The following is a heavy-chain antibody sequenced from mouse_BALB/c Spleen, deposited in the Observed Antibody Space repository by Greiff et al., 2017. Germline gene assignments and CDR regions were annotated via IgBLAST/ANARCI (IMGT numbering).Heavy chain of an antibody. CDR1: GYTFSSYW. CDR2: ILPGSGST. J-gene: IGHJ4*01. D-gene: IGHD4-1*01. V-gene: IGHV1-9*01. Sequence: VKLQESGAELMKPGASVKISCKATGYTFSSYWIEWVKQRPGHGLEWIGEILPGSGSTNYNEKFKGKATFTADTSSNTAYMQLSSLTSEDSAVYYCATRTGTGAMDYWGQGTSVTVSS. CDR3: ATRTGTGAMDY.